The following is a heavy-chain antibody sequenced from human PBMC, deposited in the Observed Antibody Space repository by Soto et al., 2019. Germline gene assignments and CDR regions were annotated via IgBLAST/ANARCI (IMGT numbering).Heavy chain of an antibody. CDR2: IYYSGSN. J-gene: IGHJ4*02. CDR3: ARDRYGVPRGDYFDS. CDR1: GGSISSGVYY. D-gene: IGHD4-17*01. Sequence: SETLSLTCTVSGGSISSGVYYWSWIRQHPGKGLEWIGYIYYSGSNYYNPSLKSRVSISVDTSKNQFSLNLSSVTAADTAIYFCARDRYGVPRGDYFDSWGQGILVTVSS. V-gene: IGHV4-31*03.